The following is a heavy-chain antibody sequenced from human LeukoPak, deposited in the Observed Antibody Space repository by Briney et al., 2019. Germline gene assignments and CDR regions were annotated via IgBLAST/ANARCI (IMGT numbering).Heavy chain of an antibody. CDR2: INHSGST. D-gene: IGHD5-12*01. CDR1: GGSFSGYY. Sequence: SETLSLTCAVYGGSFSGYYWSWIRQPPGKGLEWIGEINHSGSTNYNPSLKSRVTISVDTSKNQFSLKLSSVTAADTAVYYCARGGKRGSSGYDWRNDYYYFSMDVWGKGTTVTISS. J-gene: IGHJ6*03. V-gene: IGHV4-34*01. CDR3: ARGGKRGSSGYDWRNDYYYFSMDV.